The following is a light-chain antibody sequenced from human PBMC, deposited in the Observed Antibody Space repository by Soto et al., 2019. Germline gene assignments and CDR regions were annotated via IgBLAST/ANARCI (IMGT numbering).Light chain of an antibody. J-gene: IGLJ1*01. CDR1: TSDVGDYNL. V-gene: IGLV2-14*01. Sequence: QSALTQPASVSGSPGQSIAISCTGTTSDVGDYNLVSWYQQHPGKAPKLMIYDVSNRPSGISDRFSASKSGNTASLTISGLQAEDEADYSCSSYTSSNTLYVFGTGTQLTVL. CDR3: SSYTSSNTLYV. CDR2: DVS.